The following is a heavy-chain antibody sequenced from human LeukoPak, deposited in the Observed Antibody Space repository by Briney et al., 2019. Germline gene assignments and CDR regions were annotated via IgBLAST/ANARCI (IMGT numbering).Heavy chain of an antibody. J-gene: IGHJ4*02. CDR2: IYPGDSHT. Sequence: GESLKISCKGSGYSFNTYWIGWVRQMPGKGLEWMGIIYPGDSHTRYSPSFQGQVTISADKSISTAYLQWSSLKASDTAMYYCATLKGGDDTEIDYWGRGTLVTVSS. CDR1: GYSFNTYW. V-gene: IGHV5-51*01. CDR3: ATLKGGDDTEIDY. D-gene: IGHD5-12*01.